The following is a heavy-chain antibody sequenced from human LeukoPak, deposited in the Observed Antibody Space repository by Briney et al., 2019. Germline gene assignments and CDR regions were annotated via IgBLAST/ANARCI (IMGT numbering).Heavy chain of an antibody. V-gene: IGHV1-18*01. Sequence: ASVKVSCKASGYTFTSYGISWVRQAPGQGLEWMGWISAYNGNTNYAQKLQGRVTMTTDTSTRVTMTTDTSTSTAYMELRSLRSDDTAVYYCARERFQGADYWGQGTLVTVSS. J-gene: IGHJ4*02. CDR3: ARERFQGADY. D-gene: IGHD1-26*01. CDR1: GYTFTSYG. CDR2: ISAYNGNT.